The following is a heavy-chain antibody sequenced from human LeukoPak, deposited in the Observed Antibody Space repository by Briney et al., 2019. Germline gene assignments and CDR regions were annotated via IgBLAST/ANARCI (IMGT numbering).Heavy chain of an antibody. D-gene: IGHD1-26*01. Sequence: SETLSLTYTVSGGSISSNYWTWIRQPAGKGLEWIGRMYASGTTNYNPSLKSRVTMSVDTSKNQFSLKLSSVTAADTAMYYCARESGGYRPLDYWGQGTPVTVSS. J-gene: IGHJ4*02. CDR2: MYASGTT. CDR3: ARESGGYRPLDY. V-gene: IGHV4-4*07. CDR1: GGSISSNY.